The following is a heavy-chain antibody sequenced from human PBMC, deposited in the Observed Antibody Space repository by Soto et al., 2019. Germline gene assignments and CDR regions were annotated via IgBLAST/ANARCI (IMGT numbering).Heavy chain of an antibody. CDR2: ISYDGSNS. D-gene: IGHD2-15*01. CDR1: ASTFSNYI. CDR3: AGGDNYYALGV. V-gene: IGHV3-30*04. Sequence: QLQLVESRGGVVQPGRSLRLSCAASASTFSNYIMHWVRQAPGKGLEWVAFISYDGSNSNYADFVEGRFTISRDNPKNMLYLQLSSLRPDDTAVYYCAGGDNYYALGVWGQGTTVTVSS. J-gene: IGHJ6*02.